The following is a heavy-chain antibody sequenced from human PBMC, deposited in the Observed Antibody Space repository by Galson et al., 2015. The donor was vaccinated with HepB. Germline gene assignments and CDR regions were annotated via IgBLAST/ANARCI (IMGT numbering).Heavy chain of an antibody. J-gene: IGHJ5*02. D-gene: IGHD3-16*01. Sequence: SLRLSCAASGFIFTNAWMSWVRQAPGKGLEWVGRIKGKTDGGTRDYAAPVKGRFTISRDGSKKTLYLQMNSLKTEDTGVYYCATDGLLGHGWFHPWGPGTLVTVSS. CDR3: ATDGLLGHGWFHP. CDR1: GFIFTNAW. V-gene: IGHV3-15*01. CDR2: IKGKTDGGTR.